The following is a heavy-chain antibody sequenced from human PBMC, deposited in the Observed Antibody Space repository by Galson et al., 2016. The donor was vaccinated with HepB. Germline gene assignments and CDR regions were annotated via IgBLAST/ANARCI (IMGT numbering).Heavy chain of an antibody. J-gene: IGHJ4*02. CDR3: ATSPTEGY. Sequence: SLRLSCAASGFTVSSKYMSWVRQAPGKGLEWVSVIYSGGNTQYADSVRGRFTISRDNSKNTLYLQMNSLRAEDTAVYYCATSPTEGYWGQGTLVTVSS. V-gene: IGHV3-53*01. D-gene: IGHD3-16*01. CDR1: GFTVSSKY. CDR2: IYSGGNT.